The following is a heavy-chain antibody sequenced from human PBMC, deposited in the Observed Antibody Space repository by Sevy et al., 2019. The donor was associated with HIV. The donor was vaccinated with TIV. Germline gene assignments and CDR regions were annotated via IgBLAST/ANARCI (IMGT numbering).Heavy chain of an antibody. CDR2: IRSKGNSYAT. CDR3: TRGGARDSSSWYDYFDY. D-gene: IGHD6-13*01. Sequence: GGSLRLSCAASGFTFSGSAMQWVRQASGKGLEWVGRIRSKGNSYATAYAASVKGRFTISRDDSKNTVNLQMNSLKTEDTAVDYCTRGGARDSSSWYDYFDYWGQGTLVTVSS. J-gene: IGHJ4*02. V-gene: IGHV3-73*01. CDR1: GFTFSGSA.